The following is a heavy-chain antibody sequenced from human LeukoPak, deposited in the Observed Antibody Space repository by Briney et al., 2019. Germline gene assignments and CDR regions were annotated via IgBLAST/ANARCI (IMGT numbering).Heavy chain of an antibody. J-gene: IGHJ4*02. CDR3: AREAPPPYYYGSGSYLFDY. CDR1: GGSISSGSYY. D-gene: IGHD3-10*01. V-gene: IGHV4-61*02. Sequence: SQTLSLTCTVSGGSISSGSYYWSWIRQPAGKGQEWIGRIYTSGSTNYNPSLKSRVTISVDTSKNQFSLKLSSVTAADTAVYYCAREAPPPYYYGSGSYLFDYWGQGTLVTVSS. CDR2: IYTSGST.